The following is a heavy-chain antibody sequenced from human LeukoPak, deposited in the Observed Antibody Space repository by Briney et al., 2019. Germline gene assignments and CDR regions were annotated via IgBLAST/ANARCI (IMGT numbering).Heavy chain of an antibody. V-gene: IGHV4-39*01. CDR3: ARLALSNTDAFDI. CDR1: GGSISSSSYY. D-gene: IGHD4-11*01. Sequence: PSESLSLTCTVSGGSISSSSYYWGWIRQPPGKGLEWIGSIYYSGSTYYNPSLKSRVTISVDTSKNQFSLKLSSVTAADTAVYYCARLALSNTDAFDIWGQGRLV. J-gene: IGHJ3*02. CDR2: IYYSGST.